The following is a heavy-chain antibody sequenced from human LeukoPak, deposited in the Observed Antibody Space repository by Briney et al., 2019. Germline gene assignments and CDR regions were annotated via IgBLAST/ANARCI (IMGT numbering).Heavy chain of an antibody. D-gene: IGHD2-15*01. J-gene: IGHJ4*02. V-gene: IGHV3-33*01. CDR2: IWYDGSNK. CDR1: GFKFSSYG. CDR3: ARWVGAAGFDY. Sequence: GGPLRLSCAASGFKFSSYGMHWVRQAPAKGMERVAVIWYDGSNKYYADSVKGRFSISRDNSKNTLYLQMNSLRAEDTAVYYCARWVGAAGFDYWGQGTLVTVSS.